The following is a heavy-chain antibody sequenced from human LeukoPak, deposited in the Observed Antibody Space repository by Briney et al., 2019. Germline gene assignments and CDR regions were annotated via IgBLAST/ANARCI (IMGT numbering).Heavy chain of an antibody. D-gene: IGHD1-26*01. CDR1: GFTFSSYA. V-gene: IGHV3-23*01. Sequence: GGSLRLSCAASGFTFSSYAMSWVRQAPGKGLEWVSAISGSGGSTYYADSAKGRFTISRDNGKNTLYLQMNSLRAEDTAVYHCARNRGTYYGLNDYWGQGTRVTVSS. J-gene: IGHJ4*02. CDR2: ISGSGGST. CDR3: ARNRGTYYGLNDY.